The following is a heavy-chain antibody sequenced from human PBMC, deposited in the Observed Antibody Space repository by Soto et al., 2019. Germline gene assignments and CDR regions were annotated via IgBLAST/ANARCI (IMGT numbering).Heavy chain of an antibody. V-gene: IGHV4-59*08. CDR3: ARLDYGDYVPNY. J-gene: IGHJ4*02. Sequence: SETLSLTCTVSGGSISSYYWSWIRQPPGKGLEWIGYIYYSGSTNYNPSLKSRVTISVDTSKNQFSLKLSSVTAADTAVYYCARLDYGDYVPNYWGQATLVTVSS. CDR2: IYYSGST. CDR1: GGSISSYY. D-gene: IGHD4-17*01.